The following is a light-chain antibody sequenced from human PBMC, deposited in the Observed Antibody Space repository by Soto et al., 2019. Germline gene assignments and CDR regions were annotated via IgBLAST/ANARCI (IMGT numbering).Light chain of an antibody. V-gene: IGLV2-23*01. CDR2: EGS. Sequence: SALTQAASVSGSPGQSITISCTGTSSDVGSYNLVSWYQQHPGKAPKLMIYEGSKRPSGVSNRFSGSKSGNTASLTISGLQAEDEADYYCCSYAGSSTAVVFGGGTKLTVL. CDR1: SSDVGSYNL. CDR3: CSYAGSSTAVV. J-gene: IGLJ2*01.